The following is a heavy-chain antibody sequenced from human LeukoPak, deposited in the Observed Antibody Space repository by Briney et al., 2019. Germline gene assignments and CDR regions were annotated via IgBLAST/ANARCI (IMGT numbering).Heavy chain of an antibody. CDR3: AKVSDRDSSGYYWGFEY. Sequence: SETLSLTCAVYGGSFSGYWSWIRQPPGKGLEWIGEINHTGSTSYNPSLKSRVTISVDTSKNQFSLKLSSVTAADTAVYYCAKVSDRDSSGYYWGFEYWGQGTLSPSPQ. CDR2: INHTGST. J-gene: IGHJ4*02. V-gene: IGHV4-34*01. D-gene: IGHD3-22*01. CDR1: GGSFSGY.